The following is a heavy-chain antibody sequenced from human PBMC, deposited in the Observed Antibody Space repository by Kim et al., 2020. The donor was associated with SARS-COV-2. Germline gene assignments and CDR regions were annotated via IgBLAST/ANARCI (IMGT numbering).Heavy chain of an antibody. D-gene: IGHD6-13*01. V-gene: IGHV3-48*03. J-gene: IGHJ4*02. CDR2: SGKTE. CDR3: AKNRWSDF. Sequence: SGKTEYYADSVKGRFTISRDNAKNALYLQMSSLRGEDTAVYFCAKNRWSDFWGQGTLVTVSS.